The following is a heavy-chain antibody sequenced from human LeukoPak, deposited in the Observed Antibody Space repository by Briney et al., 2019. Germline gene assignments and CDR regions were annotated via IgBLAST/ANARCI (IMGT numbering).Heavy chain of an antibody. CDR1: GFTFSSYA. D-gene: IGHD3-9*01. V-gene: IGHV3-30*04. CDR2: ISYDGSNK. J-gene: IGHJ4*02. Sequence: PGGSLRLSCAASGFTFSSYAMHWVRQAPGKGLEWVAVISYDGSNKYYADSVKGRFTISRDNSKNTLYLQMNSLRAEDTVVYYCARVSDYDILTGYSLGYWGQGTLVTVSS. CDR3: ARVSDYDILTGYSLGY.